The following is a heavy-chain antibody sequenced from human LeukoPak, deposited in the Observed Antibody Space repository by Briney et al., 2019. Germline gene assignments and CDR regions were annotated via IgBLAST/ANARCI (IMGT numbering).Heavy chain of an antibody. J-gene: IGHJ5*02. D-gene: IGHD3-16*01. Sequence: GASVKVSCKVSGYTLTELSMHWVRQAPGKGLEWMGRIIPILGIANYAQKFQGRVTITADKSTSTAYMELSSLRSEDTAVYYCAREEGDPRWFDPWGQGTLVTVSS. V-gene: IGHV1-69*04. CDR1: GYTLTELS. CDR2: IIPILGIA. CDR3: AREEGDPRWFDP.